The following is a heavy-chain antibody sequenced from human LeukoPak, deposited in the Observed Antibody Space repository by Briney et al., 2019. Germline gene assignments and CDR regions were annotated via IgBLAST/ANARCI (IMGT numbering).Heavy chain of an antibody. D-gene: IGHD6-19*01. CDR3: ARQPGDSSGWYIHYGMDV. J-gene: IGHJ6*02. Sequence: SETLSLTCTVSGGSISANYWIWMRQSAGKGLEYIGRIYSSGSTNYNPSLKSRVTMSVDTSKNQFSLKLSSVTAADTAVYYCARQPGDSSGWYIHYGMDVWGQGTTVTVSS. V-gene: IGHV4-4*07. CDR2: IYSSGST. CDR1: GGSISANY.